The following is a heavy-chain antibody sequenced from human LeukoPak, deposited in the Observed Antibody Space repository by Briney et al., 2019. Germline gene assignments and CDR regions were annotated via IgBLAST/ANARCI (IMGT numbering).Heavy chain of an antibody. J-gene: IGHJ3*02. V-gene: IGHV3-30*14. CDR2: ISYDGSNK. CDR1: GFTFSSYA. Sequence: GGSLRLSCAASGFTFSSYAMHWVRQAPGKGLEWVAVISYDGSNKYYADSVKGRFTISRDNSKNTLYLQMNSLRAEDTAVYYCASRAWTTVTPLAFDIWGQGTMVTVSS. CDR3: ASRAWTTVTPLAFDI. D-gene: IGHD4-17*01.